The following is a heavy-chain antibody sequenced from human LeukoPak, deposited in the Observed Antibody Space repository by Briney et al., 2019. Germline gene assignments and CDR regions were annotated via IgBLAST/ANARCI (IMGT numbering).Heavy chain of an antibody. CDR1: GYTFTSYD. Sequence: ASVKVSCKASGYTFTSYDINWVRQATGQGLEWMGWMNPNSGNTGYAQKFQGRVTMTRNTSISTAYMELSSLRSEDTAVYYCARAPSYYDFWSGYYHHDYYYGMDVWGQGTTVTVSS. J-gene: IGHJ6*02. D-gene: IGHD3-3*01. V-gene: IGHV1-8*01. CDR3: ARAPSYYDFWSGYYHHDYYYGMDV. CDR2: MNPNSGNT.